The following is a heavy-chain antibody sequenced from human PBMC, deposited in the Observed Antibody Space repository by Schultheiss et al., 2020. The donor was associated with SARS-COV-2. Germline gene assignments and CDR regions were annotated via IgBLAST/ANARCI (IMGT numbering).Heavy chain of an antibody. D-gene: IGHD3-9*01. CDR3: ANDFYDILTGEYYFDY. CDR1: GFTFSSYA. Sequence: GGSLRLSCAASGFTFSSYAMSWVRQAPGKGLEWVSAISGSGGNTYYADSVKGRFTISRDNSKNTLYLQMNSLRAEDTAVYYCANDFYDILTGEYYFDYWGQGTLVTVSS. V-gene: IGHV3-23*01. J-gene: IGHJ4*02. CDR2: ISGSGGNT.